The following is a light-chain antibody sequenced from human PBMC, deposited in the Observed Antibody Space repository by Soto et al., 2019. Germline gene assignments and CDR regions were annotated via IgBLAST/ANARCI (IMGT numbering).Light chain of an antibody. CDR2: CAS. V-gene: IGKV3-15*01. J-gene: IGKJ5*01. CDR3: QRCDNARRIT. Sequence: EIVMTQSPATLSVSPGERSTLSCMASQSVSSNLAWYQQKPGQAPRLLIYCASTRATCIPARFSGSGSGTEFTLTIRSLQTEDVATYYCQRCDNARRITVGQGTRLEIK. CDR1: QSVSSN.